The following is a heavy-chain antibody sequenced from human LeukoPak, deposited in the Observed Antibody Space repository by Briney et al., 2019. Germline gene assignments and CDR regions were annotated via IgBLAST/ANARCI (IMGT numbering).Heavy chain of an antibody. CDR3: TRDRSRAEDD. Sequence: GGSLRLSCAASGFTFSGHWVSWVRQAPGKGLGWVANINQGGSDKYYVDSVKGRFTISRDNANNLLYLQMNSLRGEDTAVYYCTRDRSRAEDDWGQGTLVTVSS. CDR2: INQGGSDK. J-gene: IGHJ4*02. D-gene: IGHD1-14*01. V-gene: IGHV3-7*01. CDR1: GFTFSGHW.